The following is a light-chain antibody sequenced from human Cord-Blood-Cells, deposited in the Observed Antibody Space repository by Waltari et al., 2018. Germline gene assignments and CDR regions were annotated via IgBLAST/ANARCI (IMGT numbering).Light chain of an antibody. Sequence: DIQMTQPPSSLSAYVGDRVLITCRASQSISSYLNWYQQKPGNAPKLLIYAASSLQSGVPSRFSGSGSGTDFTLTISSLQPEDFATYYCQQSYSTPPFTFGPGTKVDIK. CDR1: QSISSY. CDR2: AAS. CDR3: QQSYSTPPFT. J-gene: IGKJ3*01. V-gene: IGKV1-39*01.